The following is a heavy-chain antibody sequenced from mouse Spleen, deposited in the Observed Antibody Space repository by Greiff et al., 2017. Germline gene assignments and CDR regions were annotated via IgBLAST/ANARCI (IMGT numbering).Heavy chain of an antibody. Sequence: EVKLMESGGGLVKPGGSLKLSCAASGFTFSSYGMSWVRQTPEKRLEWVATISGGGSYTYYPDSVKGRFTISRDNAKNNLYLQMSSLRSEDTALYYCARHEGNPYFDYWGQGTTLTVSS. CDR2: ISGGGSYT. CDR1: GFTFSSYG. CDR3: ARHEGNPYFDY. V-gene: IGHV5-9-2*01. D-gene: IGHD2-1*01. J-gene: IGHJ2*01.